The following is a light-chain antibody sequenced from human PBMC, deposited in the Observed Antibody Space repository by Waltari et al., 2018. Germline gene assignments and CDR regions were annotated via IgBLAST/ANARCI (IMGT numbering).Light chain of an antibody. CDR2: WAS. J-gene: IGKJ4*01. CDR3: QQYYDTPLT. CDR1: HSVFYSSNNKNY. V-gene: IGKV4-1*01. Sequence: DVVMTQSPDSLAVSLGARATITGKSSHSVFYSSNNKNYLSWYQQRPRQPPKLLISWASTRESGVPDRFTGSGSGTDFTLTISSLQAEDVAVYYCQQYYDTPLTFGGGTKVEIK.